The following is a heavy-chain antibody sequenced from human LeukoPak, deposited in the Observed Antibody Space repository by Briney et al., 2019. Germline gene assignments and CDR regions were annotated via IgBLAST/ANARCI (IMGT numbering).Heavy chain of an antibody. J-gene: IGHJ4*02. CDR1: GASISSYY. V-gene: IGHV4-59*01. CDR3: ARENPSGYYNRPIDY. Sequence: SETLSLICTVSGASISSYYWSWIRQPPGKGLEWIGDIYYSGSIKYNPSLKSRVTMSVDTSKNQFSLKLSSVTAADTAIYYCARENPSGYYNRPIDYWGQGTLVTVSS. CDR2: IYYSGSI. D-gene: IGHD3-22*01.